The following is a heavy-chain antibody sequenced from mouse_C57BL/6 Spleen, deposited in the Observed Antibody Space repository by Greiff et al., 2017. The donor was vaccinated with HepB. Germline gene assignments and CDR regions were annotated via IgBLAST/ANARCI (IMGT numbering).Heavy chain of an antibody. D-gene: IGHD2-2*01. V-gene: IGHV1-69*01. CDR3: ARGYGYEGYYAMDY. Sequence: QVQLQQPGAELVKPGASVKLSCKASGYTFTSYWMHWVKQRPGQGLEWIGEIDPSDSYTNYNQKFKGKSTLTVDKSSSTAYMQLSSLTSEDSAVYYCARGYGYEGYYAMDYWGQGTSVTVSS. CDR1: GYTFTSYW. CDR2: IDPSDSYT. J-gene: IGHJ4*01.